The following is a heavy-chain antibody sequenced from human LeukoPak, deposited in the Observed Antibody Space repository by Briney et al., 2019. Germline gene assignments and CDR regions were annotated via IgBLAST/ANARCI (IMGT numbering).Heavy chain of an antibody. V-gene: IGHV1-18*01. J-gene: IGHJ4*02. CDR1: GYTFTSYD. CDR2: ISAYNGNT. D-gene: IGHD1-26*01. CDR3: GGVVPVGATLVAYDY. Sequence: ASVKVSCKASGYTFTSYDISWVRQAPGQGLEWMGWISAYNGNTNYAQKLQGRVNMNTETSTSTAYMELRSLGSDDPAVFYCGGVVPVGATLVAYDYWGEGTLVTVSS.